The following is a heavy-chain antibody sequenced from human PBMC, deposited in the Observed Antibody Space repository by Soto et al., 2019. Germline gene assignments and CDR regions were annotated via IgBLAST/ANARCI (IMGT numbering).Heavy chain of an antibody. Sequence: PSETLSLTCTVSGGSISSGGYYWSWIRQHPGKGLEWIGYIYYSGSTYYNPSLKSRVTISVDTSKNQFSLRLSSVTAADTAVYYCARGGDYYESSGHFPGYQYDGMDVWGQGTTVTVSS. CDR2: IYYSGST. CDR3: ARGGDYYESSGHFPGYQYDGMDV. D-gene: IGHD3-22*01. CDR1: GGSISSGGYY. V-gene: IGHV4-31*03. J-gene: IGHJ6*02.